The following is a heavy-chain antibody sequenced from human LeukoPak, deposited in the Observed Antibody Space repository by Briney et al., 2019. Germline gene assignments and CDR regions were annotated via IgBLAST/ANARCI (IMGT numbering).Heavy chain of an antibody. CDR3: ARDCDRSGYYCY. CDR2: ISGDNGNT. D-gene: IGHD3-22*01. CDR1: GYTFTSLG. Sequence: ASVKVSCKASGYTFTSLGISWVRQAPGQGLEWMGWISGDNGNTYYAQKLQGRVTLTTDTSTTTAYMELRSLRSDDTAVYYCARDCDRSGYYCYWGQGTQVTASS. V-gene: IGHV1-18*01. J-gene: IGHJ4*02.